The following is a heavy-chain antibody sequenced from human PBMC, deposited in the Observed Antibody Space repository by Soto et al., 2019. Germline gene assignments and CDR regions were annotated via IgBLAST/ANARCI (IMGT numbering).Heavy chain of an antibody. J-gene: IGHJ6*02. V-gene: IGHV3-74*01. CDR1: GFTFSSDW. Sequence: PGGSLRLSCAASGFTFSSDWMHWGRQAPGKGGVGVSRINGDGSSTSYAASVKGRFTISRDNAKNTLYLQMNSLRAEDTAVYYCARGYRGGGYCSSTSCPNYYYYYGMDVWGQGTTVTVSS. CDR3: ARGYRGGGYCSSTSCPNYYYYYGMDV. CDR2: INGDGSST. D-gene: IGHD2-2*03.